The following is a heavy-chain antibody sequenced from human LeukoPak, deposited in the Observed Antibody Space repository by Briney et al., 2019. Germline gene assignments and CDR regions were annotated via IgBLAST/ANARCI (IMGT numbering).Heavy chain of an antibody. Sequence: PGGSLRLSRAASGFTVSSNYMSWVRQAPGKGLEWVSVIYSGGSTSYADSVKGRFTISKDNAKNTLYLQMNSLRAEDTAVYYCARVSYYYGSGSYRPTAVYYFDYWGQGTLVTVSS. V-gene: IGHV3-53*01. CDR1: GFTVSSNY. CDR3: ARVSYYYGSGSYRPTAVYYFDY. CDR2: IYSGGST. D-gene: IGHD3-10*01. J-gene: IGHJ4*02.